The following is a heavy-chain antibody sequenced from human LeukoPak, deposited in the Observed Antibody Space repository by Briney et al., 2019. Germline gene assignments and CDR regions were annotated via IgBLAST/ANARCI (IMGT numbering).Heavy chain of an antibody. CDR2: IRYDGSNK. V-gene: IGHV3-30*02. D-gene: IGHD3-22*01. Sequence: GGSLRLSCAASGFTFSSYGMHWVRQAPGKGLEWVAFIRYDGSNKYYAGSVKGRFTISRDNSKNTLYLQMNSLRAEDTAVYYCASLGSNYYDSSGYPDGEDYWGQGTLVTVSS. CDR1: GFTFSSYG. J-gene: IGHJ4*02. CDR3: ASLGSNYYDSSGYPDGEDY.